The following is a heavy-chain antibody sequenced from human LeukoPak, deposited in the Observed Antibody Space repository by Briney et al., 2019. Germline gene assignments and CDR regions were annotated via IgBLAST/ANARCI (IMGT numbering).Heavy chain of an antibody. J-gene: IGHJ4*02. CDR1: GFTFSSYW. Sequence: PGGSLRLSCAASGFTFSSYWMSWVRQAPGKGLEWVANIKQDGREEYYVDSVKGRFTISRDNAKNSLYLQMNSLRAEDTAVYYCARDADYGDLDYWGQGTLATVSS. CDR2: IKQDGREE. CDR3: ARDADYGDLDY. V-gene: IGHV3-7*03. D-gene: IGHD4-17*01.